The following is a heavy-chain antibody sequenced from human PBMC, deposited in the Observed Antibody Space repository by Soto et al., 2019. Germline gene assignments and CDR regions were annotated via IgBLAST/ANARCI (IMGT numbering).Heavy chain of an antibody. D-gene: IGHD3-3*01. Sequence: ASVKVSCKASGYTFTSYYMHWVRQAPGQGLEWMGIINPSGGSTSYAQKFQGRVTITRDTSTSTVYMELSSLRSEDTAVYYCASPAADFWSGYSEYYYYYGMDVWGQGTTVTVSS. CDR1: GYTFTSYY. CDR2: INPSGGST. J-gene: IGHJ6*02. V-gene: IGHV1-46*01. CDR3: ASPAADFWSGYSEYYYYYGMDV.